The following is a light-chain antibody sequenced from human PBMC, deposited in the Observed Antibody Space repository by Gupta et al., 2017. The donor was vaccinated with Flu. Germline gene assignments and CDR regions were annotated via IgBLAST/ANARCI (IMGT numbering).Light chain of an antibody. CDR2: TAS. V-gene: IGKV3-20*01. J-gene: IGKJ2*01. CDR3: QQYGSSHPYT. Sequence: TLSLSPGERVTLSCRASLSVNNNYLAWYQQKPGRAPRLLFPTASSRDTGIPDRFSGSGSGTDFTLTISRREPGDFAVYYCQQYGSSHPYTFGQGTKLEIK. CDR1: LSVNNNY.